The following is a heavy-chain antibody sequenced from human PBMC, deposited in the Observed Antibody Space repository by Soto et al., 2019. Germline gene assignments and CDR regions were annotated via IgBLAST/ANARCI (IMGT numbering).Heavy chain of an antibody. J-gene: IGHJ5*02. CDR2: ISGSGGST. V-gene: IGHV3-23*01. Sequence: GGSLRLSCAASGFTFSSYAMSWVRQAPGKGLEWVSAISGSGGSTYYADSVKGRFTISRDNSKNTLYLQMNSLRAEDTAVYYCAKAGYYDSSGYYYPTWGQGTLVTVLL. CDR1: GFTFSSYA. D-gene: IGHD3-22*01. CDR3: AKAGYYDSSGYYYPT.